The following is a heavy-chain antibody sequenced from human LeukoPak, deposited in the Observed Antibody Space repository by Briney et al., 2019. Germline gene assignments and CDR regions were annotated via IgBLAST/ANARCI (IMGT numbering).Heavy chain of an antibody. CDR1: GSTFSSDY. CDR3: AREAAADPYYFDY. J-gene: IGHJ4*02. D-gene: IGHD6-13*01. CDR2: IYSGGST. V-gene: IGHV3-66*01. Sequence: QAGGSLRLSCAASGSTFSSDYMTWVRQAPGKGLEWVSVIYSGGSTNYADSVKGRFTISRDNSKNTLYLQMNSLRVEDTAVYYCAREAAADPYYFDYWGQGTLVTVSS.